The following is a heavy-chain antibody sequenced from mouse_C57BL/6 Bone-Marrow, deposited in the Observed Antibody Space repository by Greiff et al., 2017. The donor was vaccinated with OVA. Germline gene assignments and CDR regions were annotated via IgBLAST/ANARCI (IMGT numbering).Heavy chain of an antibody. CDR2: ISSDGSN. CDR1: GYSITSGYY. CDR3: ARAWYFDV. V-gene: IGHV3-6*01. J-gene: IGHJ1*03. Sequence: EVQLQQSGPGLVKPSQSLSLTCSVTGYSITSGYYWNWIRQFPGNKLEWMGYISSDGSNNYNPSLKTRISITRDTSKNQFFLKLNSVTTEDTATYYCARAWYFDVWGTGTTVTVSS.